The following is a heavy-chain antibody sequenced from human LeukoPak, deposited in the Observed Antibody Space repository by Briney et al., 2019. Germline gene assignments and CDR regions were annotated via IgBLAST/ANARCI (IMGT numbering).Heavy chain of an antibody. Sequence: GGSLRLSCAASGFTVSAYAMAWVRQAPGKGLEWVSAIYDDNTYYADSVKGRFAISTDNSKNTLYLQMNSLRVEDTAVYFCAARKVRGVWFYLDYWGQGTLVTVSS. V-gene: IGHV3-23*01. CDR3: AARKVRGVWFYLDY. CDR2: IYDDNT. CDR1: GFTVSAYA. J-gene: IGHJ4*02. D-gene: IGHD3-10*01.